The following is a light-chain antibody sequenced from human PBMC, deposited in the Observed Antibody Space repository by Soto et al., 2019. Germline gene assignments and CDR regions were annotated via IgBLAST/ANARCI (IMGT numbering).Light chain of an antibody. CDR2: EVS. CDR1: SSDVGGYNY. V-gene: IGLV2-14*01. J-gene: IGLJ1*01. Sequence: QSALTQPACVSGSPGQSITISCAGTSSDVGGYNYVSWYQQHPGKAPKLMIYEVSNRPSGVSNRFSGSKSGNTASLTISGLQAEDEADYYCSSYTRSSSLVFGTGTKVTVV. CDR3: SSYTRSSSLV.